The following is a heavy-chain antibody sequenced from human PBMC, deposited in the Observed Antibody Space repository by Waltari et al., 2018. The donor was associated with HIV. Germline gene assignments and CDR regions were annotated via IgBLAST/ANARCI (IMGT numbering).Heavy chain of an antibody. Sequence: QVQLQQWGAGLLKPSETLSLTCAVYGGPFSGYYWTWIRQHPGKGLEWMGEIIHTGNTNYNPSLKSRVTISVDTSKNQFSLKLSSMTAADTAVYYCASLFQGEQQLVPEDSPHHYYNGMDVWGQGTTVTVSS. CDR1: GGPFSGYY. D-gene: IGHD6-13*01. CDR2: IIHTGNT. V-gene: IGHV4-34*12. J-gene: IGHJ6*02. CDR3: ASLFQGEQQLVPEDSPHHYYNGMDV.